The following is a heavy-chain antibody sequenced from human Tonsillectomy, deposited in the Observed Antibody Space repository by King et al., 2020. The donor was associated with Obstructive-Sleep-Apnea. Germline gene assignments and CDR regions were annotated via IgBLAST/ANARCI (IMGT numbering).Heavy chain of an antibody. V-gene: IGHV3-21*01. D-gene: IGHD6-19*01. J-gene: IGHJ4*02. CDR2: SSTSSYI. CDR1: GFTFSSYS. CDR3: ARDSGSSGWSSSFDY. Sequence: VQLVESGGGLVKPGGSLRLSGAASGFTFSSYSMNWVRQAPGKGLEWVSSSTSSYIYSADSVKGRFTISTDNAKNSLYLQMNSLRAEDTAVYYCARDSGSSGWSSSFDYWGQGTLVTVSS.